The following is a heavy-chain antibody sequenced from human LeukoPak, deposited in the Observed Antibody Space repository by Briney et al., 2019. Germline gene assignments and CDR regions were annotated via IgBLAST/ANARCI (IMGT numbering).Heavy chain of an antibody. CDR2: INPNSGGT. CDR1: GYTFTMYY. J-gene: IGHJ4*02. V-gene: IGHV1-2*02. D-gene: IGHD2-2*01. Sequence: ASVKVSCKASGYTFTMYYIHWVRQAPGQGLEWMGWINPNSGGTNYAQKFQGRVTMTRDTSISTAYMELSRLRSDDTAVYYCARVADDCSSTSCFDPSPFFDYWGQGTLVTVSS. CDR3: ARVADDCSSTSCFDPSPFFDY.